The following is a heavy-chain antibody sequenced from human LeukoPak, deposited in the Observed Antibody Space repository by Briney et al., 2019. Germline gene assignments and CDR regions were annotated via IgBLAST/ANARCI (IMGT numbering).Heavy chain of an antibody. J-gene: IGHJ5*02. CDR2: INHSGST. CDR3: ARGSGSWWANWFDP. D-gene: IGHD6-13*01. CDR1: GGSFSGYY. Sequence: KPSETLSLTCAVYGGSFSGYYWSWIRQPPAKGLEWIGEINHSGSTNYNPSLKSRVTISVDTSKNQFSLKLSSVTAADTAVYYCARGSGSWWANWFDPWGQGTLVTVSS. V-gene: IGHV4-34*01.